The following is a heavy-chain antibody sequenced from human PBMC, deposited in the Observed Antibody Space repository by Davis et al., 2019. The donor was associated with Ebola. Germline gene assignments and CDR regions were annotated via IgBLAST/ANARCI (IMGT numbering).Heavy chain of an antibody. D-gene: IGHD5-12*01. V-gene: IGHV3-23*01. J-gene: IGHJ4*02. CDR1: GFTFSSYA. CDR2: ISGSGGST. CDR3: ARSGDIVATVYYFDY. Sequence: GESLKISCAASGFTFSSYAMSWVRQAPGKGLEWVSAISGSGGSTYYADSVKGRFTISRDNSKNTLYLQMNSLRAEDTAVYYCARSGDIVATVYYFDYWGQGTLVTVSS.